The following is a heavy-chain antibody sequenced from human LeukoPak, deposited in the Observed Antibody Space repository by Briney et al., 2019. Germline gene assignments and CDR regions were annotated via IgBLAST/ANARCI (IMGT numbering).Heavy chain of an antibody. CDR2: ISGSGGST. CDR1: GFTFSSYA. CDR3: AKGQPYYYYYYMDV. D-gene: IGHD2-2*01. J-gene: IGHJ6*03. Sequence: PGGSLRLSCAASGFTFSSYAMSWVRQAPGKGLEWVSAISGSGGSTYYADSVKGRFTVSRDNSKNTLYLQMNSLRAEDTAVYYCAKGQPYYYYYYMDVWGKGTTVTVSS. V-gene: IGHV3-23*01.